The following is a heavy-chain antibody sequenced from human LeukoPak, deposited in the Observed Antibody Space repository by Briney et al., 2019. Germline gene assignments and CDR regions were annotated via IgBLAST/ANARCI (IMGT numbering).Heavy chain of an antibody. D-gene: IGHD3-3*01. CDR1: GGSISRYY. Sequence: SETLSLTCTVSGGSISRYYWSWIRQPPGKGLELIGYIYYSGSTNYNPSLKSRVTISVDTSRTQFSLKLSSVTAADTAVYYCASSTRFGVVDYWGQGILVTVSS. V-gene: IGHV4-59*01. J-gene: IGHJ4*02. CDR2: IYYSGST. CDR3: ASSTRFGVVDY.